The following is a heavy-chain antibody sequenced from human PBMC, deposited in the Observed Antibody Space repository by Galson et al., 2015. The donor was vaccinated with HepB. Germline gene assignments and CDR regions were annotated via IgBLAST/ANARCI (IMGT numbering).Heavy chain of an antibody. CDR1: GFTFSNYG. V-gene: IGHV3-33*01. CDR2: IWYDGSNE. Sequence: SLRLSCAASGFTFSNYGMHWVRQAPGKGLEWVAVIWYDGSNEYYAESVKGRFTISSDNSKNTLYLQMNSLRDEDTAVYYCAREGGAGYHDSTSYYFYWGQGTLVTVSS. J-gene: IGHJ4*02. CDR3: AREGGAGYHDSTSYYFY. D-gene: IGHD3-22*01.